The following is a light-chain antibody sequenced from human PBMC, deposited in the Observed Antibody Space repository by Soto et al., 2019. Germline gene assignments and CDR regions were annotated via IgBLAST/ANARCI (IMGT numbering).Light chain of an antibody. CDR1: QGISSY. CDR2: AAS. Sequence: DIQLTQSPSFLSASVGARVTITCRASQGISSYVAWYQQKPGKATKLLIYAASTLQSGVPSRFSGSGCEIECTLAISSLQPEYVAAYYCQHLNRDPRVFSFDPGIKVDIK. V-gene: IGKV1-9*01. J-gene: IGKJ3*01. CDR3: QHLNRDPRVFS.